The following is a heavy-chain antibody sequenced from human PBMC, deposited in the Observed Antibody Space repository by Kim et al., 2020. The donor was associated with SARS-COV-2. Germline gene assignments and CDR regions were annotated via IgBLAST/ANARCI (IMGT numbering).Heavy chain of an antibody. J-gene: IGHJ5*02. V-gene: IGHV3-74*01. Sequence: NHAGAVKGRFTNSRDNAKNTVYLQMDSLRVEDTAVYYCARSVAVGTFDPWGPGTLVIVSS. D-gene: IGHD6-19*01. CDR3: ARSVAVGTFDP.